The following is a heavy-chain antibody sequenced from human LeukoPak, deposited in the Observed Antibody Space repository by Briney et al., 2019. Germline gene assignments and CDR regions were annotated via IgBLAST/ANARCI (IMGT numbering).Heavy chain of an antibody. Sequence: SQTLSLTCTVSGGSISGGGYYWCWIRQHPGKGLELIGYIYYSGSTYNNPSLKSRVTILADTSKNQFSLKLSSVTAADTTVYYCALKTVAARPGPTYYYYGMDVWGQGTTVTVSS. D-gene: IGHD6-6*01. J-gene: IGHJ6*02. CDR2: IYYSGST. CDR1: GGSISGGGYY. V-gene: IGHV4-31*03. CDR3: ALKTVAARPGPTYYYYGMDV.